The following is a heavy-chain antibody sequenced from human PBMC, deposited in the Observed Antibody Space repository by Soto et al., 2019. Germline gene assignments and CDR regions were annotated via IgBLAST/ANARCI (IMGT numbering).Heavy chain of an antibody. CDR3: ARHAVYDFWSGYVNWFDP. CDR2: IYYSGST. D-gene: IGHD3-3*01. J-gene: IGHJ5*02. Sequence: PSETLSLTCTVSGCSISSYYWSWIRQPPGKGLEWIGYIYYSGSTNYNPSLKSRVTISVDTSKNQFSLKLSSVTAADTAVYYCARHAVYDFWSGYVNWFDPWGQGTLVTVSS. CDR1: GCSISSYY. V-gene: IGHV4-59*08.